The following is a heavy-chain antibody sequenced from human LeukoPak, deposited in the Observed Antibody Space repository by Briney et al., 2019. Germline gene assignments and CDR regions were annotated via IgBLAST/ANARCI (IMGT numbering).Heavy chain of an antibody. CDR3: AKDRGSGGYLEDY. D-gene: IGHD3-10*01. J-gene: IGHJ4*02. CDR2: ISYDGSNK. CDR1: GLTFSSYG. V-gene: IGHV3-30*18. Sequence: GGSLRLSCAVSGLTFSSYGMHWVRQAPGKGLEWVAVISYDGSNKNYADAVKGRLTISRDNSKNTLYLQMNSLRAEDTAVYYCAKDRGSGGYLEDYWGQGTLVTVSS.